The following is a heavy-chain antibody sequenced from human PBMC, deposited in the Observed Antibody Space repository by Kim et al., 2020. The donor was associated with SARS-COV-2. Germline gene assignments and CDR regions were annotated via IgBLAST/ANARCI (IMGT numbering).Heavy chain of an antibody. V-gene: IGHV3-48*03. CDR3: ARGPNYSPFDY. J-gene: IGHJ4*02. CDR2: I. D-gene: IGHD4-4*01. Sequence: IYYAASEVCRFTISRDNDNNSLYLQMNSLRAEDTAVYYCARGPNYSPFDYWGQGTLVTVSS.